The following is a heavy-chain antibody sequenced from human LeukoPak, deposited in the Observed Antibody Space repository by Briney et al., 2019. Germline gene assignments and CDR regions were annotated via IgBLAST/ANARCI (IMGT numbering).Heavy chain of an antibody. CDR3: ARSQYYDYVWGSHDY. CDR2: ISYDGSNK. J-gene: IGHJ4*02. CDR1: GFTFSSYA. Sequence: GGSLRLSCAASGFTFSSYAMHWVRQAPGKGLEWVVVISYDGSNKYYADSVKGRFTISRDNSKNTLYLQMNSLRAEDTAVYYCARSQYYDYVWGSHDYWGQGTLVTVSS. D-gene: IGHD3-16*01. V-gene: IGHV3-30-3*01.